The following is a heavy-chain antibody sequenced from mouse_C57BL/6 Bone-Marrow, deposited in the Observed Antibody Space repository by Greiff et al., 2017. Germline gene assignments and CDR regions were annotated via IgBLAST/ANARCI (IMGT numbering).Heavy chain of an antibody. J-gene: IGHJ4*01. D-gene: IGHD1-1*01. CDR1: GYTFTSYW. CDR3: ASPHYCGSRYAMDY. V-gene: IGHV1-72*01. Sequence: QVQLQQPGAELVKPGASVKLSCKASGYTFTSYWLHWVKQRPGRGLEWIGRIDPNSGGTKYNEKFKSKATLTVDKPSRTAYMQLSSLTSEDCAVFYCASPHYCGSRYAMDYWEQGTSVTVSS. CDR2: IDPNSGGT.